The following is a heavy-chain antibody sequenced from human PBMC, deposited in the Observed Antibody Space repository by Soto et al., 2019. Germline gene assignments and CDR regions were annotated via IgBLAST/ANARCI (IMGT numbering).Heavy chain of an antibody. J-gene: IGHJ6*02. D-gene: IGHD4-4*01. CDR2: ISAYNGNT. Sequence: ASVKVSCKASGYTFTSYGISWVRQAPGQGLEWMGWISAYNGNTNYAQKLQGRVTMTTDTSTSTAYMELRSLRSDDTAVYYCARGLTTVTFYYYYGMDVWGQGTTVTVSS. V-gene: IGHV1-18*01. CDR3: ARGLTTVTFYYYYGMDV. CDR1: GYTFTSYG.